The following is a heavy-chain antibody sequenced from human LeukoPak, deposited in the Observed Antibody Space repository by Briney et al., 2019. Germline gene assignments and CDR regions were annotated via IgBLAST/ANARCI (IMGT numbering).Heavy chain of an antibody. CDR1: GYTFTRYD. V-gene: IGHV1-18*01. Sequence: ASVKVSCKASGYTFTRYDINWVRQATGQGLEWMGWISAYNGNTNYAQKLQGRVTMTTDTSTSTAYMELRSLRSDDTAVYYCARERHYYYYMDVWGKGTTVTVSS. CDR2: ISAYNGNT. CDR3: ARERHYYYYMDV. J-gene: IGHJ6*03.